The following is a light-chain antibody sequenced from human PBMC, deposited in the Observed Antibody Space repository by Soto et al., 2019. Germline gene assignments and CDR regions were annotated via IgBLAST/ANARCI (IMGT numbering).Light chain of an antibody. CDR2: KAS. V-gene: IGKV1-5*03. Sequence: DIQMTQSPSTLSASVGDRVTITCRASQTIRTLLAWFQQRPGKAPNLLIYKASSLESGVPSRFSGRGSGTEFTLTISSLQPDDFATYFCQQYSTYPWTFGQGTKVEVK. J-gene: IGKJ1*01. CDR1: QTIRTL. CDR3: QQYSTYPWT.